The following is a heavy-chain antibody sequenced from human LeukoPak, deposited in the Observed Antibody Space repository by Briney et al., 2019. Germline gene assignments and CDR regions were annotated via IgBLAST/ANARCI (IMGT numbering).Heavy chain of an antibody. CDR1: GSSITSDYF. CDR3: ARNVTAGFFDF. J-gene: IGHJ4*02. D-gene: IGHD1-1*01. V-gene: IGHV4-38-2*01. Sequence: SETLSLTCAVSGSSITSDYFWGWIRQPPGKGLEWIATIYYSWGTYFNPSLKSRVSISLDASKIQFSLKLASLTAADTAIYYCARNVTAGFFDFWGQGILVTVSS. CDR2: IYYSWGT.